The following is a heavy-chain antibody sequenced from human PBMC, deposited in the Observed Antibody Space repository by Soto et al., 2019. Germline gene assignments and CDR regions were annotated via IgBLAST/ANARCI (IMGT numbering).Heavy chain of an antibody. CDR1: GDSISSNSYY. CDR2: IHYSGST. V-gene: IGHV4-39*01. D-gene: IGHD3-22*01. CDR3: VRLSRGGYKTLGY. Sequence: QLQLQESGPGLVKPSETLSLTCTVSGDSISSNSYYWGWIRQSPGKGLEWIATIHYSGSTYYNASXKXRVXISMDTSKNQFSLKLSSVTAADTAVYYCVRLSRGGYKTLGYWGQGTLVTVSS. J-gene: IGHJ1*01.